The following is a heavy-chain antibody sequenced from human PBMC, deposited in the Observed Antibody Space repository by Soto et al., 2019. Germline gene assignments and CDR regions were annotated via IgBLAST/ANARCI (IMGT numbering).Heavy chain of an antibody. CDR2: IDWDDDK. D-gene: IGHD6-19*01. CDR3: ARSTYSSGWFGAFDI. Sequence: ASGPTLVNPTQTLTLTCTFSGFSPSTSGMRVSWIRQPPGKALEWLARIDWDDDKFYSTSLKTRLTISKDTSKSQVVLTMTNMDPVDTATYYCARSTYSSGWFGAFDIWGQGTMVTVSS. J-gene: IGHJ3*02. V-gene: IGHV2-70*04. CDR1: GFSPSTSGMR.